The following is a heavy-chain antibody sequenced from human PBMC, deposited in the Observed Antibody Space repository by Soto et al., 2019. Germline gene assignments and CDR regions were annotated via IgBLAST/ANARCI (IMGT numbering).Heavy chain of an antibody. D-gene: IGHD3-16*01. V-gene: IGHV3-7*01. J-gene: IGHJ4*02. CDR3: VCGGNFFIY. CDR1: GFTFSTYW. CDR2: MDQDGSET. Sequence: EVQLVESGGGLVQPGGSLRLSCAASGFTFSTYWMTWVRQPPGKGLERVANMDQDGSETYYVDSGRGRFTVSRDNAKNSLYLQMNSLRVEDTAVYYCVCGGNFFIYWGQGTLVTVSP.